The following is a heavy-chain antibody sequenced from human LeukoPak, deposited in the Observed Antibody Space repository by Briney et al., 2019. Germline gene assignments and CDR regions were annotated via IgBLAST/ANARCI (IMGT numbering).Heavy chain of an antibody. D-gene: IGHD3-9*01. CDR3: AREKRGYDILTGYYDYFDY. CDR2: IYYSGST. CDR1: GGSVSSGSYY. Sequence: PSETLSLTCTVSGGSVSSGSYYWSWIRQPPGKGLEWIGYIYYSGSTNYNPSLKSRVAISVDTSKNQFSLKLSSVTAADTAVYYCAREKRGYDILTGYYDYFDYWGQGTLVTVSS. J-gene: IGHJ4*02. V-gene: IGHV4-61*01.